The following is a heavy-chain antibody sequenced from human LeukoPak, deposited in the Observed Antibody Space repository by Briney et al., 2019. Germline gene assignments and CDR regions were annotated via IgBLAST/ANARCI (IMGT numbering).Heavy chain of an antibody. CDR1: GYSFTSYW. J-gene: IGHJ3*01. D-gene: IGHD3-22*01. V-gene: IGHV5-51*01. CDR3: AKKRSSGYYDSGGYAIDAFDV. CDR2: IYPGDSDI. Sequence: PGESLKISCKGSGYSFTSYWIGWVRQMPGKGLEWMGIIYPGDSDIRYSPSFQGQVTISGDKSFSTVYLQWSSLKASDTAMYFCAKKRSSGYYDSGGYAIDAFDVWGQGTMVTVSS.